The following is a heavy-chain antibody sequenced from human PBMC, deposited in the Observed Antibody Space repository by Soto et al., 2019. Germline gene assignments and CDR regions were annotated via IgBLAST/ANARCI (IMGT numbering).Heavy chain of an antibody. CDR1: GFTFNYYP. CDR3: ARLPGALVAVLYIYPLDGREAMSDVDV. J-gene: IGHJ6*02. D-gene: IGHD6-19*01. V-gene: IGHV3-30-3*01. CDR2: ISFDGSNK. Sequence: QMQLVESGGGVVQPGESLRLSCAASGFTFNYYPMHWVRQTPGKGLEWVAVISFDGSNKYYADSVKGRFTISRDNSKNMLYLQMNSLRAEDAAGYYCARLPGALVAVLYIYPLDGREAMSDVDVWGQGTTVSVSS.